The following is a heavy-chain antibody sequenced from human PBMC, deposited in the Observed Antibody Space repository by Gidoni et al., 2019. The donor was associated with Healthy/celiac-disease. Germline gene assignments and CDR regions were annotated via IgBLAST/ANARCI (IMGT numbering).Heavy chain of an antibody. CDR2: TYYSGST. CDR1: GGSISSGGYY. J-gene: IGHJ4*02. Sequence: QVQLQASGQGMVKPSQTLSLTCTVSGGSISSGGYYWSWIRQHPGKGLEWIGYTYYSGSTYYNPSLKSRVTISVDTSKNQFSLKLSSVTAADTAVYYCAREGGLAYCGGDCYAFDYWGQGTLVTVSS. D-gene: IGHD2-21*02. CDR3: AREGGLAYCGGDCYAFDY. V-gene: IGHV4-31*03.